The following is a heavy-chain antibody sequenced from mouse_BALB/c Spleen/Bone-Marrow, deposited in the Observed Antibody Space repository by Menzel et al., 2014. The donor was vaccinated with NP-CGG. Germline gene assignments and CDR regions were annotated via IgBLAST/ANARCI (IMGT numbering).Heavy chain of an antibody. CDR2: IYPYNGGT. CDR1: GYSFTGYT. J-gene: IGHJ3*01. CDR3: ARSDYYGSSYKAWFTY. Sequence: EVQLQQSGPELVKPGTSMKISCKASGYSFTGYTMNWVKQSHGKNLEWIGLIYPYNGGTTYNQKLKGKATFTIDKASSTAYKELLSLTSEDSAVYYCARSDYYGSSYKAWFTYWGQGTLVTVSA. V-gene: IGHV1-26*01. D-gene: IGHD1-1*01.